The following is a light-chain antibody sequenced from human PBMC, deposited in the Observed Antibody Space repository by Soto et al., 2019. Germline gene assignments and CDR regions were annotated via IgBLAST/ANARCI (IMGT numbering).Light chain of an antibody. CDR2: GAS. V-gene: IGKV3-15*01. Sequence: EIVMTQSPATLSASPGERATLSCRASQSVSSNLAWYQQKPGQAPRLLIYGASTRAADIPARFSGSGSGTEFTLTINSLQSEDFAVYYCQQYSDWPPITFGQGTRLEIK. CDR3: QQYSDWPPIT. CDR1: QSVSSN. J-gene: IGKJ5*01.